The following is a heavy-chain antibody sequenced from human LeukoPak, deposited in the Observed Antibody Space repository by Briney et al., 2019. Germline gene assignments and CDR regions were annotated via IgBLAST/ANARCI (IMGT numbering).Heavy chain of an antibody. CDR1: GFTFSNYA. V-gene: IGHV3-30-3*01. CDR2: ISDDGSRQ. J-gene: IGHJ4*02. Sequence: GGSLRLSCAATGFTFSNYAIHWGRQAPGKGLEWVAFISDDGSRQHYADSVKGRFTISRDNSKNTLNLQMNSLRAEDTAVYYCVKDRTGTYTLDYWGQGTLVTASS. D-gene: IGHD3-10*01. CDR3: VKDRTGTYTLDY.